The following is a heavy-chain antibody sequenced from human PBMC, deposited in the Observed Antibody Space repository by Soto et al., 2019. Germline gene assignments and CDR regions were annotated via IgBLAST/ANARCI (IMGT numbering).Heavy chain of an antibody. CDR2: IIPAFGTP. D-gene: IGHD3-10*01. CDR3: ARDTREITRVRGVIPYYIYHMDV. Sequence: QVQLAQSGAEVKKRGSSVKVSCRVSGGTFNNYAISWVRQAPGEGLEWMGGIIPAFGTPKYAQRFQDRVTISADVYAATAYMELNSLRSDATAVYYCARDTREITRVRGVIPYYIYHMDVWGPGTTVAVSS. V-gene: IGHV1-69*01. J-gene: IGHJ6*02. CDR1: GGTFNNYA.